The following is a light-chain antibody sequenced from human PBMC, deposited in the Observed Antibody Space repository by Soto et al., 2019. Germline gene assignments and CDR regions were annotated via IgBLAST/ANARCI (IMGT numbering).Light chain of an antibody. CDR3: LQDYNYPPS. J-gene: IGKJ4*01. CDR1: QSVSSY. Sequence: EIVLTQSPATLSLSPGERATLSCRASQSVSSYLAWYQQKPGQAPRLLIYDASNRATGIPARFSGSGSGTDFTLTISSLEPEDFATYFCLQDYNYPPSFGGGTKVEI. V-gene: IGKV3-11*01. CDR2: DAS.